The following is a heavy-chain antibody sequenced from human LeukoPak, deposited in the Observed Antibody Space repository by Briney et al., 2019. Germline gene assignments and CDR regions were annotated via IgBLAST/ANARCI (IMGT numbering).Heavy chain of an antibody. Sequence: NTGESLKIYCKGSGYSFTSYWIEWVRQMPGKGLEWMGIIYPGDSDTRYSPPFQGQVTISADKSISTAYLQWSSLNASDTAMYYCARSSPHCSSTSCPFDYWGQGTLVSVSS. CDR3: ARSSPHCSSTSCPFDY. J-gene: IGHJ4*02. D-gene: IGHD2-2*01. CDR2: IYPGDSDT. CDR1: GYSFTSYW. V-gene: IGHV5-51*01.